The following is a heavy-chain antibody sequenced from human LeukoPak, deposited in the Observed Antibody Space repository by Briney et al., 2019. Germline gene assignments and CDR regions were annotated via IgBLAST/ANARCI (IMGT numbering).Heavy chain of an antibody. CDR3: VRQKTDDILLTAYYLFES. CDR1: GGSISSSRYY. J-gene: IGHJ4*02. D-gene: IGHD3-9*01. CDR2: IYDSGST. Sequence: SETLSLTCTVSGGSISSSRYYWAWIRQPPGKGLEWIVSIYDSGSTYYNASLKSRVTISVDTSKNHFSLKLSSVTAADTAVYYCVRQKTDDILLTAYYLFESWGQGTLVTVSS. V-gene: IGHV4-39*01.